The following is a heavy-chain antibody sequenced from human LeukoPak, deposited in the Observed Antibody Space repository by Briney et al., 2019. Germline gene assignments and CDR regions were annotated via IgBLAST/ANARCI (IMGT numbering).Heavy chain of an antibody. CDR1: GVIASSRT. CDR2: IRSDTTT. D-gene: IGHD4-17*01. V-gene: IGHV3-66*04. J-gene: IGHJ4*02. Sequence: GGSLRLSCAASGVIASSRTMIWVRQAPGKGLECVSDIRSDTTTEYAEYVKGRFTISRDDSKNTVYLQMNRLRVEDTSVYYCARRRGGYGDGDFDYWGQGTLVTVSS. CDR3: ARRRGGYGDGDFDY.